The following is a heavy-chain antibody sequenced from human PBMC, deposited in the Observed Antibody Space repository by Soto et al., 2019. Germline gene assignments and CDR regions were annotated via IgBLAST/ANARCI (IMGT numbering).Heavy chain of an antibody. J-gene: IGHJ5*02. CDR2: MNPNSGNT. CDR1: GYTFTSYD. V-gene: IGHV1-8*01. Sequence: QVQLVQSGAEVKKPGASVKVSCKASGYTFTSYDINWVRQATGQGLEWMGWMNPNSGNTGYAQKCPGRVSMTRNTSISIAYMELSSLRSEDTAVYYCARGASSSTHPGWSDPWGQGALVTVSS. D-gene: IGHD6-6*01. CDR3: ARGASSSTHPGWSDP.